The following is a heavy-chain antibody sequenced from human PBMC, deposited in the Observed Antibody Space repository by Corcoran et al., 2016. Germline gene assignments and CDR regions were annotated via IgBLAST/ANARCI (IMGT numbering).Heavy chain of an antibody. CDR2: ISSSSSTI. D-gene: IGHD3-22*01. CDR3: ARGSYYDSSGWVDY. CDR1: GFTFSSYS. Sequence: EVQLVESGGGLVQPGGSLRLSCAASGFTFSSYSMNWVRQAPGKGLEWVSYISSSSSTIYYADSVKGRFTISRDNAKNSLYLQMNSLRDEDTAVYYCARGSYYDSSGWVDYWGQGTLVTVSS. V-gene: IGHV3-48*02. J-gene: IGHJ4*02.